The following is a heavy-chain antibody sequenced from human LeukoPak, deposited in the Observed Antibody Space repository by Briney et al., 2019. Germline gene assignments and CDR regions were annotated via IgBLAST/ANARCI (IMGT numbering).Heavy chain of an antibody. V-gene: IGHV4-59*01. CDR1: GGSFSSYY. D-gene: IGHD1-26*01. CDR3: AREDSGSFKPFDY. Sequence: PSETLSLTCTVSGGSFSSYYWSWIRQPPGKGLEWVAYIYYSGSTNYNPALKSRVTISVDTSKNQYSLKLSSVTAADVAVYYCAREDSGSFKPFDYWGQGTLVTVSS. CDR2: IYYSGST. J-gene: IGHJ4*02.